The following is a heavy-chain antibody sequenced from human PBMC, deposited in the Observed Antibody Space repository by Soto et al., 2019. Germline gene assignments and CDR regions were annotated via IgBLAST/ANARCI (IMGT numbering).Heavy chain of an antibody. CDR1: GGTFSNHA. CDR3: AREVAADGTFREDVFDI. V-gene: IGHV1-69*12. Sequence: QVHLVQSGAEVKKPGSSVKVSCKASGGTFSNHAINWVRQAPGQGLEWMGRIIPIFTTTNYAQKFQGRVTITADASTITAYMELSRLKHDDTAVYYCAREVAADGTFREDVFDIWGQGTLVTVSS. J-gene: IGHJ3*02. CDR2: IIPIFTTT. D-gene: IGHD6-13*01.